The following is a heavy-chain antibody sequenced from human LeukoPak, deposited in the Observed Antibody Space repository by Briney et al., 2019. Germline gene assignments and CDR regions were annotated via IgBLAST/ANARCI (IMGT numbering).Heavy chain of an antibody. Sequence: GGSLRLSCAASGFTFSSYAMSWVRQAPGKGLEWVSAISGSGGSTYYADSVKGRFTISRDNSKNTLYLQMNSLRAEDTAVYYCAKAGQRYDILTGYQLDAFDIWGQGTMVTVSS. V-gene: IGHV3-23*01. D-gene: IGHD3-9*01. CDR1: GFTFSSYA. J-gene: IGHJ3*02. CDR2: ISGSGGST. CDR3: AKAGQRYDILTGYQLDAFDI.